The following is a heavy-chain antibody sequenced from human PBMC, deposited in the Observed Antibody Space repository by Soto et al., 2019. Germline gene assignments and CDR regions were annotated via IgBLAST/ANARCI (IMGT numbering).Heavy chain of an antibody. D-gene: IGHD3-22*01. V-gene: IGHV4-39*01. Sequence: PSETLSLSCTVSGGSIISSSDYWGWIRQPPGKGVEGIGGVYYGGSTDYNPSLKSRVPISVDTSKNPFSLKLSSVTAADTAVYYCARHRSSGYYYDSRGYPKDFDYWGQGTLVPVSS. J-gene: IGHJ4*02. CDR3: ARHRSSGYYYDSRGYPKDFDY. CDR2: VYYGGST. CDR1: GGSIISSSDY.